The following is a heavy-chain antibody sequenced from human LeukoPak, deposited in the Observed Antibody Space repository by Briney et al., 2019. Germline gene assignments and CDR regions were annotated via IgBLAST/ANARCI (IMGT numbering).Heavy chain of an antibody. V-gene: IGHV1-2*02. J-gene: IGHJ3*02. CDR1: GYTFTSYG. CDR2: INPNGGGT. CDR3: ARASSEDAFDI. Sequence: ASVKVSCKASGYTFTSYGISWVRQAPGQGLEWVGWINPNGGGTNYAQKFQGRVTMTRDTSISTAYMELSRLRSDDTAVYYCARASSEDAFDIWGQGTMVTVSS.